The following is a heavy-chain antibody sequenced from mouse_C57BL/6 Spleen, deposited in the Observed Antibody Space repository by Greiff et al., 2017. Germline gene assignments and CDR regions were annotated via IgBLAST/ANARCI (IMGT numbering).Heavy chain of an antibody. CDR1: GFTFSSYT. D-gene: IGHD2-3*01. CDR2: ISGGGGNT. V-gene: IGHV5-9*01. CDR3: ARIYDGYYYFDY. J-gene: IGHJ2*01. Sequence: EVMLVESGGGLVKPGGSLKLSCAASGFTFSSYTMSWVRQTPEKRLEWVATISGGGGNTYYPDSVKGRFTISRDNAKNTLYLQMSSRRSEDTALDYCARIYDGYYYFDYWGQGTTLTVSS.